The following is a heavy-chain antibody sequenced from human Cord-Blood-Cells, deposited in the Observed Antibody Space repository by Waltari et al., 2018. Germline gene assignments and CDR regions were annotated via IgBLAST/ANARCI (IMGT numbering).Heavy chain of an antibody. Sequence: QVQLVQSGAEVKKPGSSVKVSCKASGGTFSSYAIRWVRQAPRQGLEWMGGIIPIFGTANYAQKFQGRVTITADESTSTAYMELSSLRSEDTAVYYCAGPTTVTSDYYYYYMDVWGKGTTVTVSS. CDR3: AGPTTVTSDYYYYYMDV. CDR1: GGTFSSYA. J-gene: IGHJ6*03. V-gene: IGHV1-69*01. CDR2: IIPIFGTA. D-gene: IGHD4-4*01.